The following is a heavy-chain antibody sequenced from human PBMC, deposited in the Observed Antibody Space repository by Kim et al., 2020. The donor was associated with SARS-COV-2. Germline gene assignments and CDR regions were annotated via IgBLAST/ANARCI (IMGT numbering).Heavy chain of an antibody. J-gene: IGHJ3*02. D-gene: IGHD1-26*01. CDR3: ARPSGSYRGGGFDI. CDR2: IYYSGST. V-gene: IGHV4-59*08. CDR1: GGSISSYY. Sequence: SETLSLTCTVSGGSISSYYWSWIRQPPGKGLEWIGYIYYSGSTNYNPSLKSRVTISVDTSKNQFSLKLSSVTAADTAVYYCARPSGSYRGGGFDIWGQGTMVTVSS.